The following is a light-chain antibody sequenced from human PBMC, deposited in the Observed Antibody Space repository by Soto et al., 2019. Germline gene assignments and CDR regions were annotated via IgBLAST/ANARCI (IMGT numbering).Light chain of an antibody. CDR1: KS. CDR3: AAWDDSLNEYV. Sequence: KSVNWYQHLPGTAPKLLTHGNNHRPSGVPDRFSGSKSGTSASLAISGLQPEDEADYCCAAWDDSLNEYVFGDGTKVTV. CDR2: GNN. V-gene: IGLV1-44*01. J-gene: IGLJ1*01.